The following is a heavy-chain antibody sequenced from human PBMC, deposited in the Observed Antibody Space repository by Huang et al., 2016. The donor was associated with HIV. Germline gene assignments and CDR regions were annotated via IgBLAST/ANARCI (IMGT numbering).Heavy chain of an antibody. CDR2: ISDSSTYI. CDR3: ARRYNWNYVAHGFDI. D-gene: IGHD1-7*01. CDR1: GFTFSDYS. J-gene: IGHJ3*02. Sequence: EVQLVESGGGLVRPGGSLTLSCAASGFTFSDYSMSWVRQAPGKGLEWVSHISDSSTYIYYVDSVKGRFAISRDNAKNLLFLQMNSLRAEDTALYYCARRYNWNYVAHGFDIWGQGTMVTVSS. V-gene: IGHV3-21*06.